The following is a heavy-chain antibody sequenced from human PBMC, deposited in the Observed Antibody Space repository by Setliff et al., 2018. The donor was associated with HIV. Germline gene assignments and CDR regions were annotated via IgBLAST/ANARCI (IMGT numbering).Heavy chain of an antibody. CDR2: FIPIFGTA. D-gene: IGHD1-26*01. CDR3: ARGLYSGSYWQDY. CDR1: GGTFSSYA. J-gene: IGHJ4*02. Sequence: GASVKVSCKASGGTFSSYAISWVRQAPGQGLEWMGGFIPIFGTANYAQKFQGRVTITADESTSTAYMELSSLRSEDTAVYYCARGLYSGSYWQDYWGQGTLVTVSS. V-gene: IGHV1-69*13.